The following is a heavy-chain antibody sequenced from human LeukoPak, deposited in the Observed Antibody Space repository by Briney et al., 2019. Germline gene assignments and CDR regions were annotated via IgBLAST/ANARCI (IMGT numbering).Heavy chain of an antibody. CDR2: ISANGNTI. CDR3: AKDIRSSSWEYYGMDV. CDR1: GFTLSSCA. Sequence: GGSLRLSCAASGFTLSSCAMSWVRQAPGKGLEWVSIISANGNTINYADSVKGRFTISKDNSKNTLYLQMNSLRAEDTALYYCAKDIRSSSWEYYGMDVWGQGTTVTVSS. D-gene: IGHD6-13*01. V-gene: IGHV3-23*01. J-gene: IGHJ6*02.